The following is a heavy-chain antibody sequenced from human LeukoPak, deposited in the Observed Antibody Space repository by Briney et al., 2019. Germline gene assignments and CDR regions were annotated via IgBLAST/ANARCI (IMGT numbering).Heavy chain of an antibody. D-gene: IGHD3-22*01. CDR3: AREGSYYDSSGDIVYYFDY. Sequence: PSETLSLTCTVSGGSVSSGSYYWSWIRQPPGKGLEWIGYIYYSGSTNYNPSLKSRVTISVDTSKNQFSLKLSSVTAAGTAVYYCAREGSYYDSSGDIVYYFDYWGQGTLVTVSS. CDR2: IYYSGST. J-gene: IGHJ4*02. CDR1: GGSVSSGSYY. V-gene: IGHV4-61*01.